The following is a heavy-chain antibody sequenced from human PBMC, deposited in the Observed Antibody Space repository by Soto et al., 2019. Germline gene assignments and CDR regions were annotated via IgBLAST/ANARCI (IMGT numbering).Heavy chain of an antibody. CDR2: IKQDGSEK. V-gene: IGHV3-7*01. CDR1: GFTFSSYW. D-gene: IGHD2-15*01. J-gene: IGHJ6*02. CDR3: ATGGWGDIVVVVAAIPTILYGMDV. Sequence: GGSLRLSCAASGFTFSSYWMSWVRQAPGKGLEWVANIKQDGSEKYYVDSVKGRFTISRDNAKNSLYLQMNSLRAEDTAVYYCATGGWGDIVVVVAAIPTILYGMDVWGQGTTVTVSS.